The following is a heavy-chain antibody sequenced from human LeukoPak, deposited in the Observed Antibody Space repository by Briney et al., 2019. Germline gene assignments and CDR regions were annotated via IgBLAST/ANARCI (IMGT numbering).Heavy chain of an antibody. D-gene: IGHD2-2*01. CDR1: GGSISSSSYY. V-gene: IGHV4-39*07. CDR2: IYYSGST. J-gene: IGHJ5*02. Sequence: SETLSLTCTVSGGSISSSSYYWGWIRQPPGKGLEWIGSIYYSGSTYYNPSLKSRVTISVDTSKNQFSLKLSSVTAADTAVYYCARGGIVVVPAAMVDWGWFDPWGQGTLVTVSS. CDR3: ARGGIVVVPAAMVDWGWFDP.